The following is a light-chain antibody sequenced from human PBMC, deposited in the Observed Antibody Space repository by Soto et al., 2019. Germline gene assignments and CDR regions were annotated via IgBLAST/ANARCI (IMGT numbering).Light chain of an antibody. CDR1: QNIDRY. CDR3: QHSYSNTPT. J-gene: IGKJ4*01. CDR2: ATS. V-gene: IGKV1-39*01. Sequence: DIQMTQSPSSVSASIGDTVTITCRASQNIDRYLNWYQHKPGKAPKHLIYATSNLQSGVTSRFSGSGSETDFTLTISSLQPEDFATYYCQHSYSNTPTFGGGTKVEIK.